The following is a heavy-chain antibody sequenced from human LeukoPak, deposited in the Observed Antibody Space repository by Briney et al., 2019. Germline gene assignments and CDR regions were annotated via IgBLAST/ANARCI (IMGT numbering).Heavy chain of an antibody. D-gene: IGHD6-19*01. J-gene: IGHJ6*03. V-gene: IGHV3-21*01. Sequence: GGSLRLSCAASGFIFNSHSMNWVRQGPGKGLEWVSSISSTSSYIYYADSVKSRFTISRDNAKNSLYLQMNSLRAEDTAVYYCARSSGWYHRGPDYYYYYMDVWGKGTTVTVS. CDR3: ARSSGWYHRGPDYYYYYMDV. CDR1: GFIFNSHS. CDR2: ISSTSSYI.